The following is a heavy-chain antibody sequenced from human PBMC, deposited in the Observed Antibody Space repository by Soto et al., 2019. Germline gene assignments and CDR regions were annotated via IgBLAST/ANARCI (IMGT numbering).Heavy chain of an antibody. CDR1: GFTFSDYT. J-gene: IGHJ4*02. D-gene: IGHD3-9*01. CDR3: VKEMGPCCDWSYSFDY. Sequence: PVRSLRLSCSASGFTFSDYTIHWVRQAAGQGLEFVSAISNKGSNTYYADSVRDRFTNSRDNSKSTLYLQMSSLRADDTAVYYCVKEMGPCCDWSYSFDYWGQGTVVTVSS. CDR2: ISNKGSNT. V-gene: IGHV3-64D*06.